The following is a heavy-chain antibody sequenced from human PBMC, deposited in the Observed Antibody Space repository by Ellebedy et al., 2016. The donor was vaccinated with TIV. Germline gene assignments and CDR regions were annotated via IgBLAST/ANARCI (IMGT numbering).Heavy chain of an antibody. V-gene: IGHV1-18*04. CDR2: ISAYNGDT. CDR3: ARGFYEKFDP. CDR1: GYTFPSYG. D-gene: IGHD2/OR15-2a*01. Sequence: ASVKVSCKASGYTFPSYGISWVRQAPGQGLEWMGWISAYNGDTNYAQKFQGRVTMTTDTFASTAYLELRSLRSDDTAIYYCARGFYEKFDPWGQGTLVTVSS. J-gene: IGHJ5*02.